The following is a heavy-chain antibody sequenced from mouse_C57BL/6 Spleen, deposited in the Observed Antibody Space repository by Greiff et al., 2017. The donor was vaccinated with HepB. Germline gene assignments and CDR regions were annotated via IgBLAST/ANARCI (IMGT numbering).Heavy chain of an antibody. CDR3: AKRGGLRYAMDY. CDR2: ISYDGSN. V-gene: IGHV3-6*01. CDR1: GYSITSGYY. J-gene: IGHJ4*01. Sequence: EVHLVESGPGLVKPSQSLSLTCSVTGYSITSGYYWNWIRQFPGDKLEWMGYISYDGSNNYNPSLKNRISITRDTSKNQFFLKLNSVTTEDTATYYCAKRGGLRYAMDYWGQGTSVTVSS. D-gene: IGHD2-4*01.